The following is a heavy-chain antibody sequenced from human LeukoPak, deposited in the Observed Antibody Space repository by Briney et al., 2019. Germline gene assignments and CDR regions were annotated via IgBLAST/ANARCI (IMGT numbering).Heavy chain of an antibody. CDR3: ARPYYYDSRIDP. V-gene: IGHV4-30-4*01. D-gene: IGHD3-22*01. J-gene: IGHJ5*02. CDR2: MYYGGSA. CDR1: LGSITIGVYC. Sequence: LQSLSLSSALSLGSITIGVYCTSWIRHPPGNGLEWVAYMYYGGSAYYNPSLKSRATISVDTSKNQVSLKLTSVTAADTAVYFCARPYYYDSRIDPWGQGTLVTVSS.